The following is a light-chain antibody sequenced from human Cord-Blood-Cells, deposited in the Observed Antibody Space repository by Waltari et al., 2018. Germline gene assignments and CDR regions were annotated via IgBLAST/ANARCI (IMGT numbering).Light chain of an antibody. CDR1: QSVSSSY. CDR2: GAS. CDR3: QQYGSSPQT. V-gene: IGKV3-20*01. J-gene: IGKJ1*01. Sequence: VLTQSSGTLYLSPGDLDTLSCRASQSVSSSYLARYQQKPGQAPRLLIYGASSRATGIPDRFSGSGSGTDFTLTISRLEPEDFAVYYCQQYGSSPQTFGQGTKVEIK.